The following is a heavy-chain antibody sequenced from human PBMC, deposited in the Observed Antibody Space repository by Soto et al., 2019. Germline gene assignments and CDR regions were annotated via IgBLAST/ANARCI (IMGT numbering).Heavy chain of an antibody. CDR3: ARKSDFWSGPIYYYYYGMDV. J-gene: IGHJ6*02. CDR2: IYHSGST. D-gene: IGHD3-3*01. V-gene: IGHV4-4*02. Sequence: PSETLSLTCAVSGGSISSSNWWSWVRQPPGKGLEWIGEIYHSGSTNYNPSLKSRVTISVDKSKNQFSLKLSSVTAANTAVYYCARKSDFWSGPIYYYYYGMDVWDQGTTVTVSS. CDR1: GGSISSSNW.